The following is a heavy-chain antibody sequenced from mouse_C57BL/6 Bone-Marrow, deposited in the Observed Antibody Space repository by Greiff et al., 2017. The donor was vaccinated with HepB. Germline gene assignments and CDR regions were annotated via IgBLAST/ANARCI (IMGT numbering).Heavy chain of an antibody. D-gene: IGHD1-1*01. Sequence: VQLQQSGAELVKPGASVKMSCKASGYTFTTYPIEWMKQNHGKSLEWIGNFHPYNDDNKYNEKFKGKATLTVEKSSSTVYLELSRLTSDDSAVYYCANYYGSSYRVPWYVDGGGTGTTVTVSS. CDR2: FHPYNDDN. J-gene: IGHJ1*03. CDR1: GYTFTTYP. CDR3: ANYYGSSYRVPWYVDG. V-gene: IGHV1-47*01.